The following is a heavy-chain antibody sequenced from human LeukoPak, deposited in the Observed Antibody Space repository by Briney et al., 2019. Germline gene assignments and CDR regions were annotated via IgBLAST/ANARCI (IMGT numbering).Heavy chain of an antibody. CDR3: ARTSSGYAKWGSDY. V-gene: IGHV1-2*02. CDR1: GYTFTGYY. CDR2: INPNSGGT. J-gene: IGHJ4*02. D-gene: IGHD3-22*01. Sequence: ASVKVSCKASGYTFTGYYMHLVRQAPGQGLEWMGWINPNSGGTNYAQKFQGRVTMTRDTSISTAYMELSRLRSDDTAVYYCARTSSGYAKWGSDYWGQGTLVTVSS.